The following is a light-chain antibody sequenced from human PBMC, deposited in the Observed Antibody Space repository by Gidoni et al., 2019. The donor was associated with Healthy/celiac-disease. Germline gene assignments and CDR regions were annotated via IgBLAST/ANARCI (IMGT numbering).Light chain of an antibody. CDR3: QLCYSSPPWT. Sequence: DIKMTQSPSSLSASVGDRVTIPCRASQSASSYLNWYQHTPGTAPKLLIYAASSLQRGVPSRFRVNGSGIDFTLPFRNLQPEAFTTYCFQLCYSSPPWTFGEGTKVEIK. CDR1: QSASSY. V-gene: IGKV1-39*01. CDR2: AAS. J-gene: IGKJ1*01.